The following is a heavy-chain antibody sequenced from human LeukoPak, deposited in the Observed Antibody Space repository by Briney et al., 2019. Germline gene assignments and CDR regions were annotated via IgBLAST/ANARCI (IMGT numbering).Heavy chain of an antibody. D-gene: IGHD3-3*01. J-gene: IGHJ4*02. CDR3: AKDGHYDFWSGYYTNFDY. CDR1: GFTFSSYW. CDR2: IKQDGSEK. V-gene: IGHV3-7*03. Sequence: GGSLRLSCAASGFTFSSYWMSWVRQAPGKGLEWVANIKQDGSEKYYVDSVKGRFTISRDNAKNSLYLQMNSLRAEDTAVYYCAKDGHYDFWSGYYTNFDYWGQGTLVTVSS.